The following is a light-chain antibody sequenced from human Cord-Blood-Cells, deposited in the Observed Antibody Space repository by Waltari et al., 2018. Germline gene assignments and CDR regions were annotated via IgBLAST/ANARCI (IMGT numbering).Light chain of an antibody. CDR2: DFS. CDR1: SRDVGGYNY. CDR3: CSYAGSYTWV. V-gene: IGLV2-11*01. Sequence: QSALTQPRSVSGSPGQSVTISCTGTSRDVGGYNYVSWYQQHPGKAPKLMIYDFSTRPSGVPDRFSGSKSGNTASLTISGLQAEDEADYYGCSYAGSYTWVFGGGTKLTVL. J-gene: IGLJ3*02.